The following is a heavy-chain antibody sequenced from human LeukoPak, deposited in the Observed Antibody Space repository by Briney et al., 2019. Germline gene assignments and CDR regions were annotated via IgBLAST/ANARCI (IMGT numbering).Heavy chain of an antibody. Sequence: PGGSLSLSRAASGFTFSSYGMHWVCQAPGTGLEWVSIIHSGGITHYADSVKGRFTISRDNSKNTLYLQMNSLRAEDTAVYYCVRDRGIASTGGYGMDVWGQGTTVTVSS. CDR3: VRDRGIASTGGYGMDV. J-gene: IGHJ6*02. D-gene: IGHD6-13*01. V-gene: IGHV3-53*01. CDR1: GFTFSSYG. CDR2: IHSGGIT.